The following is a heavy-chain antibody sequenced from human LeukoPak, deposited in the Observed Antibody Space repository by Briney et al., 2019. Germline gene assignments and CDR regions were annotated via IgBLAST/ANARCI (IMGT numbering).Heavy chain of an antibody. CDR1: GFTFDDYA. J-gene: IGHJ5*02. CDR3: TKDSWFDP. CDR2: ISWNSGSI. V-gene: IGHV3-9*01. Sequence: PGRSLRLSCAASGFTFDDYAMHWVRQAPGKGLEWVSGISWNSGSIGYADSVKGRFTISRDNAKNSLYLQMNSLRAEDTALYYCTKDSWFDPWGQGTLVTVSS.